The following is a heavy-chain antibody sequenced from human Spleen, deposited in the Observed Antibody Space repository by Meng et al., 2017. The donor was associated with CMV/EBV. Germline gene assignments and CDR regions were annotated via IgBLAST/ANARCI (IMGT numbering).Heavy chain of an antibody. D-gene: IGHD1-26*01. CDR1: GYRFTNYG. CDR2: ISGYNGNT. CDR3: ARDSKWELVRGDGYYYGMDV. V-gene: IGHV1-18*01. J-gene: IGHJ6*02. Sequence: ASVKVSCKASGYRFTNYGISWVRQAPGQGLEWRGWISGYNGNTKNAQRLQGRVTVTTDTSTSTAYMELRSLRSDDTAVYYCARDSKWELVRGDGYYYGMDVWGQGTTVTVSS.